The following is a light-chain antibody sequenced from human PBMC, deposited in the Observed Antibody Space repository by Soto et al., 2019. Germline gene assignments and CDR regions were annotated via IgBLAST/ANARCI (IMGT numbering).Light chain of an antibody. CDR3: QQSCNSPYT. CDR1: QNINNY. V-gene: IGKV1-39*01. CDR2: AAT. Sequence: DIQMTQSPSSLSASLGDRVTSSCRASQNINNYLTWYQQEQGKAPKLLIYAATSLQSGVPSRFSGSGSGTEFTLIISNLQPGDFATYYCQQSCNSPYTFGLGTKLEIK. J-gene: IGKJ2*01.